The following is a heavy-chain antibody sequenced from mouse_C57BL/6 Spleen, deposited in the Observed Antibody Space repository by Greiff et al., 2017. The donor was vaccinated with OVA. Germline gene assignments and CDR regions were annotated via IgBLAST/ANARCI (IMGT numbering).Heavy chain of an antibody. CDR2: IYPGDGDT. Sequence: VQLQQSGPELVKPGASVKISCKASGYAFSSSWMNWVKQRPGKGLEWIGRIYPGDGDTNYNGKFKGKATLTADKSSSTAYMQLSSLTSEDSAVYFCARSYYGSSGGAMDYWGQGTSVTVSS. D-gene: IGHD1-1*01. CDR3: ARSYYGSSGGAMDY. V-gene: IGHV1-82*01. J-gene: IGHJ4*01. CDR1: GYAFSSSW.